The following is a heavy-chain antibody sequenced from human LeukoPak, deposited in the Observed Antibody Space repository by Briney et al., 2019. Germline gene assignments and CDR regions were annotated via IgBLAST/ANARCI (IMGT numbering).Heavy chain of an antibody. Sequence: GGSLRLSCAASGFTFSSYGMHWVRQAPGKGLEWVAVIWYDGSNKYYADSVKGRFTISRDNSKNTLYLHMNSLRAEATAVYYCAKLPREYCSSTSCPNWFDTWGQGTLVTVSS. CDR3: AKLPREYCSSTSCPNWFDT. V-gene: IGHV3-33*06. CDR2: IWYDGSNK. D-gene: IGHD2-2*01. J-gene: IGHJ5*02. CDR1: GFTFSSYG.